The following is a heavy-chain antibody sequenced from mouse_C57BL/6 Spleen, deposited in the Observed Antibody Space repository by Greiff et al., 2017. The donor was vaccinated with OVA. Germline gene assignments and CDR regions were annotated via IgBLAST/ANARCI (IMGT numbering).Heavy chain of an antibody. D-gene: IGHD1-1*01. Sequence: QVHVKQSGAELVKPGASVKMSCKASGYTFTSYWITWVKQRPGQGLEWIGDIYPGSGSTNYNEKFKSKATLTVDTSSSTAYMQLSSLTSEDSAVYYSARWGFTTGVASNDYWGQGTTLTVSS. V-gene: IGHV1-55*01. CDR3: ARWGFTTGVASNDY. CDR2: IYPGSGST. J-gene: IGHJ2*01. CDR1: GYTFTSYW.